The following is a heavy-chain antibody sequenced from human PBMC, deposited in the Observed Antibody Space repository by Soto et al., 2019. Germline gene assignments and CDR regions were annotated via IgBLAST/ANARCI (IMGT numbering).Heavy chain of an antibody. Sequence: PSETLSLTCTVSGGSISSYYWSWIRQPPGKGLEWIGYIYYSGSTNYNPSLKSRVTISVDTSKNQFSLKLSSVTAADTAVYYCARGPFQIVVVPAAIGGTEYYFDYWGQGTLVTVSS. J-gene: IGHJ4*02. V-gene: IGHV4-59*01. CDR3: ARGPFQIVVVPAAIGGTEYYFDY. CDR2: IYYSGST. D-gene: IGHD2-2*01. CDR1: GGSISSYY.